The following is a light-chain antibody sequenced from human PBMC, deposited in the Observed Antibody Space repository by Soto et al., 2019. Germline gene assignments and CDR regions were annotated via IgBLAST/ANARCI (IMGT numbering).Light chain of an antibody. J-gene: IGLJ1*01. CDR3: QSYGTSLSGLYV. Sequence: QSVLTQPPSVSGAPGQRVIISCTGSSSNIGAGRDVHWYRQFPGEAPKFLISDSNHRPSGVPDRFSVSKSGAPASLAITGLRPEDEGDYFCQSYGTSLSGLYVFGTGTKVTVL. CDR2: DSN. CDR1: SSNIGAGRD. V-gene: IGLV1-40*01.